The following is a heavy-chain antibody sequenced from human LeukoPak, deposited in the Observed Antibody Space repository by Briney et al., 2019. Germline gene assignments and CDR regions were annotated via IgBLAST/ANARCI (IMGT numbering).Heavy chain of an antibody. D-gene: IGHD1-1*01. V-gene: IGHV1-2*02. J-gene: IGHJ6*03. Sequence: WASVKVSCKASGYTFTGYYMHWVRQAPGQGLEWMGWINPNSGGTNYAQKFQGRVTMTRDTSISTAYMELSRLRSDDTAVYYCARGEILERADYYYYYMDVWGKGTTVTVSS. CDR3: ARGEILERADYYYYYMDV. CDR2: INPNSGGT. CDR1: GYTFTGYY.